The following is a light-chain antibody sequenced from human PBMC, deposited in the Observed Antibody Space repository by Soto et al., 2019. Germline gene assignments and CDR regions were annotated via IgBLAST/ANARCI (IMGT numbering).Light chain of an antibody. J-gene: IGLJ2*01. V-gene: IGLV2-14*01. CDR1: SSDVGGYNY. CDR2: EVS. CDR3: SSYTSSSTLV. Sequence: QSVLTQPASVSGSPGQSITIPCTGSSSDVGGYNYVSWYQQHPGKAPKLMIYEVSNRPSGISNRFSGSKSGNTASLTLSGLQAEDEADYYCSSYTSSSTLVFGGGTKLTVL.